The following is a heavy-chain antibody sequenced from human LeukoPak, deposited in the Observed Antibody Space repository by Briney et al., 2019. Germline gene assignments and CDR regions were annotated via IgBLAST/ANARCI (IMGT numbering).Heavy chain of an antibody. J-gene: IGHJ4*02. CDR2: IYRNGYT. CDR1: GFNVSSNY. Sequence: PGGSLRLSCAASGFNVSSNYMSWVRQAPGKGLEWVSVIYRNGYTYYAASVKGRFTISRDTSKNTVFHQMNSLRAEDTAVYFCARDGYFDISGYYDYWGQGTLVTVSS. V-gene: IGHV3-53*01. CDR3: ARDGYFDISGYYDY. D-gene: IGHD3-22*01.